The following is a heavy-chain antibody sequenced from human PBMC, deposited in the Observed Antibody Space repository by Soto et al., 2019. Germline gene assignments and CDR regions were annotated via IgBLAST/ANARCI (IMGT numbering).Heavy chain of an antibody. CDR3: ARADDGHAQSGMDV. D-gene: IGHD7-27*01. Sequence: QVQLVQSGAEVKKPGASVKVSCKASGYTFSNSAIYWVRQAPGQRLECVGWINAANGNTKYSQRFQGRVTATRDTSASTAYMELSSLRPEDTAVYYCARADDGHAQSGMDVWGQGTTVIVSS. CDR2: INAANGNT. J-gene: IGHJ6*02. V-gene: IGHV1-3*01. CDR1: GYTFSNSA.